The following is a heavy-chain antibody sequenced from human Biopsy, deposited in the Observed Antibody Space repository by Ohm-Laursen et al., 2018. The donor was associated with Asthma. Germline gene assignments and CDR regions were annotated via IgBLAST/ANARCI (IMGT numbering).Heavy chain of an antibody. J-gene: IGHJ4*02. CDR1: GGSISSGGYS. D-gene: IGHD5-24*01. CDR3: ARVKDGYNFDY. Sequence: TLSLTCAASGGSISSGGYSWSWIRQPPGKGLEWIGYIYHSGSTYYNLSLKSRVTISVDRSKNQFSLKLSSVTAADTAVYYCARVKDGYNFDYWGRGTLVTVSS. CDR2: IYHSGST. V-gene: IGHV4-30-2*01.